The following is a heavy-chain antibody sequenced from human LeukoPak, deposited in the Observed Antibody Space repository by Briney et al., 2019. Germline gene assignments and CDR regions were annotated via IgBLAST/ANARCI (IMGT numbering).Heavy chain of an antibody. Sequence: GESLKISCKGSGYIFTNYWIGWVRQMPGKSLEWMRTIYPGDSDTTYSPSFQGQVTISADKSISTAYLQWSSLKASDTAMYYCARQTSSSSRVDYWGQGTLVTVSS. D-gene: IGHD6-6*01. V-gene: IGHV5-51*01. J-gene: IGHJ4*02. CDR1: GYIFTNYW. CDR2: IYPGDSDT. CDR3: ARQTSSSSRVDY.